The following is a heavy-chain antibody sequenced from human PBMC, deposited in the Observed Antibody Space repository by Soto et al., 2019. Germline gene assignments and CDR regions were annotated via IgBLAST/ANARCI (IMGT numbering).Heavy chain of an antibody. V-gene: IGHV1-18*01. CDR3: AREKQLVPDYYYYGMDV. CDR1: GYTFTSYG. D-gene: IGHD6-6*01. J-gene: IGHJ6*02. CDR2: ISAYTGNT. Sequence: GASVKVSCKASGYTFTSYGISWVRQAPGQGLEWMGWISAYTGNTNYAQKLQGRVTMTTDTSTSTAYMELRSLRSDDTAVYYCAREKQLVPDYYYYGMDVWGQGTTVTVSS.